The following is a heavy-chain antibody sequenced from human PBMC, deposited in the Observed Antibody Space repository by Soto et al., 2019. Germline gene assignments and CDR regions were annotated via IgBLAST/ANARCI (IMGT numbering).Heavy chain of an antibody. CDR1: GGSISSGDYY. V-gene: IGHV4-30-4*01. D-gene: IGHD3-16*02. J-gene: IGHJ3*02. CDR2: IYYSGST. CDR3: ARDNTQDYVWGSYRYAFDI. Sequence: PSETLSLTCTVSGGSISSGDYYWIWIRQPPGKGLEWIGYIYYSGSTYYNPSLKSRVTISVDTSKNQFSLKLSSVTAADTAVYYCARDNTQDYVWGSYRYAFDIWGQGTMVTVSS.